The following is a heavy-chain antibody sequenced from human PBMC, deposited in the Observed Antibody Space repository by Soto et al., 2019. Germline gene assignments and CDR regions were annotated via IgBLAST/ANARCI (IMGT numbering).Heavy chain of an antibody. Sequence: GGSLRLSCAVSGFSFSSYSMNWVRQAPGRGLEWVSSISSSSNYIYYADSVKGRFTISRDNAKNSLYLQMNSLRAEDTAVYYCARDGPSSPFDYWGQGTLVTVSS. CDR1: GFSFSSYS. V-gene: IGHV3-21*01. CDR3: ARDGPSSPFDY. CDR2: ISSSSNYI. D-gene: IGHD6-13*01. J-gene: IGHJ4*02.